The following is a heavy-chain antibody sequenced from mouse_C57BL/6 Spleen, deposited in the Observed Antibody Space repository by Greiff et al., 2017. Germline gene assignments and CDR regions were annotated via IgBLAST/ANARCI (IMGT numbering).Heavy chain of an antibody. V-gene: IGHV1-52*01. CDR2: IDPSDSET. CDR3: ARLYYGYFYFDY. Sequence: QVQLQQPGAELVRPGSSVKLSCKASGYTFTSYWMHWVKQRPIQGLEWIGNIDPSDSETHYNQKFKDKATLTVDKSSSTAYMQLSSLTSEDSAVYYCARLYYGYFYFDYWGQGTTLTVSS. D-gene: IGHD2-2*01. CDR1: GYTFTSYW. J-gene: IGHJ2*01.